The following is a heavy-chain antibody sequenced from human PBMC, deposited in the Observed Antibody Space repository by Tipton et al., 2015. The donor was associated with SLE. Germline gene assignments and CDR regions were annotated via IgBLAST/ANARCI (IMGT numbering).Heavy chain of an antibody. CDR3: ARLAYSGSYNFDY. V-gene: IGHV4-61*02. CDR1: GDSISSGTYY. J-gene: IGHJ4*02. Sequence: TLSLTCTVSGDSISSGTYYWNWIRQPAGKELEWIGRIYHSGSTNYNPSLKSRLTMSVDTSKSQFSLNLRSVTAADTAVYYCARLAYSGSYNFDYWGQGTLVTVSS. D-gene: IGHD1-26*01. CDR2: IYHSGST.